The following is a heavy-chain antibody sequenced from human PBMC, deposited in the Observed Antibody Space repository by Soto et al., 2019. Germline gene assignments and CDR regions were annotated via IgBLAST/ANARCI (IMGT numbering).Heavy chain of an antibody. V-gene: IGHV3-53*01. Sequence: PGGSLRLSCAASGFTVSSKYMSWVRQAPGKGLEWVSLIQSGGPTYYADSVKGRFTISRDNSKNTLDLQMNSLTADDTAVYYCAKGYDFWSGPHYYYGMDVWGQGTTVTVSS. J-gene: IGHJ6*02. CDR1: GFTVSSKY. D-gene: IGHD3-3*01. CDR2: IQSGGPT. CDR3: AKGYDFWSGPHYYYGMDV.